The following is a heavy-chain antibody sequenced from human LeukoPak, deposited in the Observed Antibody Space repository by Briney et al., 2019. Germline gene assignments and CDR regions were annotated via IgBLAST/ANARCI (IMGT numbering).Heavy chain of an antibody. CDR2: IYGGGST. V-gene: IGHV3-66*01. D-gene: IGHD2/OR15-2a*01. CDR3: AREEYQKYGY. Sequence: GGSLSLSCAASEFSVCSNYMTRVRQAPGKGLEWVSIIYGGGSTYCADSVKGRFTISRDNSKNTLYLQMNSLRAEETAVYYCAREEYQKYGYWGRGTLVTASS. CDR1: EFSVCSNY. J-gene: IGHJ4*02.